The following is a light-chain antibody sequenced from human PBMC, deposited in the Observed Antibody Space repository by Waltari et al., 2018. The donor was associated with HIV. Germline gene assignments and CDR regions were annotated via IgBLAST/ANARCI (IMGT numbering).Light chain of an antibody. CDR1: QSVLPSSTNKNY. Sequence: DIVMTQSPDSLTVSLGERATINCKSSQSVLPSSTNKNYLAWYKQRPGQPPELLIYWASTRASGVPDRLSGSGSGTEFTLTISSLQAEDVAVYYCQQYYGIPIAFGGGTKVEIK. J-gene: IGKJ4*01. CDR2: WAS. CDR3: QQYYGIPIA. V-gene: IGKV4-1*01.